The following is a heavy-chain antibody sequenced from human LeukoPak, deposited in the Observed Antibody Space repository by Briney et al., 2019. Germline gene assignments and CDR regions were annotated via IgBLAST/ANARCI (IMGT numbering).Heavy chain of an antibody. D-gene: IGHD2-15*01. V-gene: IGHV4-59*08. CDR1: GGSLSIYY. CDR3: ARLGYCSGGSCYFFDY. Sequence: TLSLTCTVSGGSLSIYYWSWIRQPPGKGLEWIGYIYYSGSTNYNPSLKSRVTISVGTSKNQFSLKLSSVTAADTAVYYCARLGYCSGGSCYFFDYWGQGTLVTVSS. J-gene: IGHJ4*02. CDR2: IYYSGST.